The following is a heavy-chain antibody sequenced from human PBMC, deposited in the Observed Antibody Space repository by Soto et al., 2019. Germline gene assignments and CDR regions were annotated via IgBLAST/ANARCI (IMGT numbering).Heavy chain of an antibody. CDR3: ARQQLVRPSAFDI. CDR2: IIPILGIA. J-gene: IGHJ3*02. D-gene: IGHD6-13*01. CDR1: GGTFSSYT. V-gene: IGHV1-69*02. Sequence: QVQLVQSGAEVKKPGSSVKVSCKASGGTFSSYTISWVRQAPGQGLEWMGRIIPILGIANYAQKFQGRVTXTXDXXTSTAYMELSSLRSEDTAVYYCARQQLVRPSAFDIWGQGTMVTVSS.